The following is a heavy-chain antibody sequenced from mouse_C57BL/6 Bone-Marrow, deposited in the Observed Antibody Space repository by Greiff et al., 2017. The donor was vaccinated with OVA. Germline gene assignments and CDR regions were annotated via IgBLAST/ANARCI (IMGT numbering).Heavy chain of an antibody. V-gene: IGHV1-55*01. J-gene: IGHJ3*01. CDR1: GYTFTSYW. CDR2: IYPRSGNT. CDR3: ARSRFITTVVAKDWFAY. Sequence: VQLQQPGAELVKPGASVKMSCKASGYTFTSYWITWVKQRPGQGLEWIGEIYPRSGNTYYNEKFKGKATLTADKSSSTAYMERRSLTSEDSAVYFCARSRFITTVVAKDWFAYWGQGTLVTVSA. D-gene: IGHD1-1*01.